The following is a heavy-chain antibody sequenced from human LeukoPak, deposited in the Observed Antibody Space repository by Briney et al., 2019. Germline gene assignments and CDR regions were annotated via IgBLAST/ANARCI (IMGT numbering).Heavy chain of an antibody. CDR2: IYSTGST. CDR1: GGSISSYY. J-gene: IGHJ6*03. V-gene: IGHV4-4*07. CDR3: ARVLEGYYYYMDV. D-gene: IGHD1-1*01. Sequence: SETLSLTCNVSGGSISSYYWSWIRQPAGKGLEWIGRIYSTGSTNYNPSLKSRVTMSLDRSKNQFSLKLSSVIAADTAVYYCARVLEGYYYYMDVWGKGTTVTISS.